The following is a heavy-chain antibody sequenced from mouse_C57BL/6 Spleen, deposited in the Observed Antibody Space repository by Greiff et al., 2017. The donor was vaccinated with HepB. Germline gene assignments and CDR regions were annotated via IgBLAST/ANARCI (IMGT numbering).Heavy chain of an antibody. V-gene: IGHV1-59*01. CDR1: GYTFTSYW. CDR2: IDPSDSYT. J-gene: IGHJ3*01. Sequence: VQLQQSGAELVRPGTSVKLSCKASGYTFTSYWMHWVKQRPGQGLEWIGVIDPSDSYTNYNQKFKGKATLTVDTSSSTAYMQLSSLTSEDSAVYYCARGIRFDDDRFAYWGQGTLVTVSA. CDR3: ARGIRFDDDRFAY. D-gene: IGHD2-14*01.